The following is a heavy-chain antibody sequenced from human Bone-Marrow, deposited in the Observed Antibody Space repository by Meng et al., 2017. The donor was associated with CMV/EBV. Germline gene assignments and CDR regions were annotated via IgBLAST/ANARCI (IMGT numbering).Heavy chain of an antibody. V-gene: IGHV3-48*04. CDR2: ISSSGSTI. Sequence: GESLKISCAASGFTFSSYGMHWVRQAPGKGLEWVSYISSSGSTIYYADSVKGRFTISRDNAKNSLYLQMNSLRAEDTAVYYCARRGGSHSKDAFDIWGQGTMVTVSS. CDR1: GFTFSSYG. CDR3: ARRGGSHSKDAFDI. J-gene: IGHJ3*02. D-gene: IGHD1-26*01.